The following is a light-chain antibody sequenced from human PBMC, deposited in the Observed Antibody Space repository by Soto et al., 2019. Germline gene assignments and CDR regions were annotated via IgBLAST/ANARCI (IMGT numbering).Light chain of an antibody. CDR1: QSVGSL. Sequence: IVLTHSPATLSVSPGERATLSCRASQSVGSLLAWYQQKPGQAPRLLIYRASSRATGISGSFSGSGSGTEFTLTITSLQSEDFAVYYCQQYNNWPPTFGQGTKVDI. J-gene: IGKJ1*01. CDR3: QQYNNWPPT. V-gene: IGKV3-15*01. CDR2: RAS.